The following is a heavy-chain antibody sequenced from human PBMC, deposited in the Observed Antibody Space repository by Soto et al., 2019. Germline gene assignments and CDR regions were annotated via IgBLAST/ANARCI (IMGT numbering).Heavy chain of an antibody. J-gene: IGHJ4*02. V-gene: IGHV4-39*01. CDR1: GGSISSSSYY. CDR2: IYYSGST. Sequence: SETLSLTCTVSGGSISSSSYYWGWIRQPPGKGLGWIGSIYYSGSTYYNPSLKSRVTISVDPSKNQFSLKLSSVTAADTAVFYCTKHAPDDSSGYYPLCYWGQGTLVTVSS. CDR3: TKHAPDDSSGYYPLCY. D-gene: IGHD3-22*01.